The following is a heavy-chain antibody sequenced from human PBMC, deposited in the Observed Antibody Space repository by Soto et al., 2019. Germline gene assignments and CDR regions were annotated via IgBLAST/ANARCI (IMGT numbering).Heavy chain of an antibody. CDR3: AKDPSWQGGGYYYYGMDV. J-gene: IGHJ6*02. D-gene: IGHD1-26*01. CDR1: GFTFSSYG. Sequence: ESGGGVVQPGRSLRLSCAASGFTFSSYGMHWVRQAPGKGLEWVAVISYDGSNKYYADSVKGRFTISRDNSKNTLYLQMNSLRAEDTAVYHCAKDPSWQGGGYYYYGMDVWGQGTTVTVSS. V-gene: IGHV3-30*18. CDR2: ISYDGSNK.